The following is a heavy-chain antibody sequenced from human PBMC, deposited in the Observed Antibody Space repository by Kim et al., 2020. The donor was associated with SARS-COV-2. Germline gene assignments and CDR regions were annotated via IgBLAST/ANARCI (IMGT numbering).Heavy chain of an antibody. D-gene: IGHD6-19*01. CDR3: AQGAGAPFFFDY. V-gene: IGHV3-23*01. J-gene: IGHJ4*02. CDR2: ISGNGGST. CDR1: GFTFTSYA. Sequence: GGSLRLSCAASGFTFTSYAMSWVRQAPGKGLEWVSSISGNGGSTYYADSVKGRFTISRDNSKNTLFLQMNNLRAEDTAVYYCAQGAGAPFFFDYWGQGTLVTVS.